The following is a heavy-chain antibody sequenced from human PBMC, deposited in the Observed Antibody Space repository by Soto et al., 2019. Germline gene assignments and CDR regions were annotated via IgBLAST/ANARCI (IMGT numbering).Heavy chain of an antibody. CDR3: ARGGVAARKGRWFEP. D-gene: IGHD6-25*01. CDR2: IYYSGST. Sequence: PSETLSLTCSVSVGSISHYNRSLIRQPPGKGLEWIGYIYYSGSTKYNPSLKSRVTISVDTPKNQFSLKVNSMTAADTAVYYCARGGVAARKGRWFEPWGQGTKVTVSS. CDR1: VGSISHYN. J-gene: IGHJ5*02. V-gene: IGHV4-59*01.